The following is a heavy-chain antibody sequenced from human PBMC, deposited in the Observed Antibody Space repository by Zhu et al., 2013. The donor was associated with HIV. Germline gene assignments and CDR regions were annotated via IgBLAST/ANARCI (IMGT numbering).Heavy chain of an antibody. CDR3: ARGGEGATNWNDAFDI. V-gene: IGHV1-69*06. CDR2: IIPIFGTA. CDR1: GGTFSSYA. D-gene: IGHD1-1*01. Sequence: QVQLVQSGAEVKKPGSSVKVSCKASGGTFSSYAISWVRQAPGQGLEWMGGIIPIFGTANYAQKFQGRVTITADKSTSTAYMELSSLRSEDTAVYYCARGGEGATNWNDAFDIWGQGTMVTVSS. J-gene: IGHJ3*02.